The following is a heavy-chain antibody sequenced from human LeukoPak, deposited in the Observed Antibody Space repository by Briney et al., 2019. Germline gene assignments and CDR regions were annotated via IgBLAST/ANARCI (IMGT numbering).Heavy chain of an antibody. V-gene: IGHV3-64*02. J-gene: IGHJ4*02. D-gene: IGHD2-15*01. CDR3: ARDGLGAAFSYDY. Sequence: GGSLRLSCAASGFTFSTYGMPWVRQAPGKRLEYVSAISGDGGSTYYADSVKGRFTISRDNSKNTLYLQMGSLRPEDMAVYYCARDGLGAAFSYDYWGQGTLVTVSS. CDR2: ISGDGGST. CDR1: GFTFSTYG.